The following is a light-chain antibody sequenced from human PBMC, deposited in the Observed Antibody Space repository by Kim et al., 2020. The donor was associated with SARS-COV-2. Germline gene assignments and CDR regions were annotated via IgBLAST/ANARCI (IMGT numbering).Light chain of an antibody. J-gene: IGKJ4*01. CDR2: DAS. CDR3: QQRSDWRLT. V-gene: IGKV3-11*01. CDR1: QSGSRY. Sequence: PGERATLACRASQSGSRYLGWYQQKPGQAPRLLIYDASNRATGTPARFSGSGSGTDFTLTISNLEPEDFAVYYCQQRSDWRLTFGGGTKVDIK.